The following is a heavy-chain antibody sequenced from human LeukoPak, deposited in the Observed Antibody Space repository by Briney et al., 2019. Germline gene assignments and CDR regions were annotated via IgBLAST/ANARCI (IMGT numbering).Heavy chain of an antibody. J-gene: IGHJ4*02. CDR1: GFTVSSNY. D-gene: IGHD4-23*01. Sequence: GGSLRLSCAASGFTVSSNYMSWVRQAPGKGLEWVSVIYSGGSTYYADSVKGRFTISRDNSKNTPYLQMNSLRAEDTAVYYCASGGPVTPLDYWGQGTLVTVSS. V-gene: IGHV3-66*02. CDR2: IYSGGST. CDR3: ASGGPVTPLDY.